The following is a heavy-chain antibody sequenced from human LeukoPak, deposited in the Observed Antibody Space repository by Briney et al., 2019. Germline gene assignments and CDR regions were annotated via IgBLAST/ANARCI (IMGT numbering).Heavy chain of an antibody. D-gene: IGHD6-13*01. J-gene: IGHJ4*02. CDR2: IKQDGSEK. Sequence: PGGSLRLSCAASGFTFSSYWMSWVRQAPGKGLEWVANIKQDGSEKYYVDSVKGRFTISRDNAKNSLYLQMNSLRAEDTAVYYCARARIAAAGILFDYWGQGTLVTVSS. CDR1: GFTFSSYW. CDR3: ARARIAAAGILFDY. V-gene: IGHV3-7*01.